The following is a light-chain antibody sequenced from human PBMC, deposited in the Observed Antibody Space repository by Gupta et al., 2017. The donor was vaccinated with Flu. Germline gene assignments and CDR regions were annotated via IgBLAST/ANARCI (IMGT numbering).Light chain of an antibody. Sequence: SVLPQSPSASGPPGPRVTISCSGSSSNIGSNTVNWYQQLPGTAPKLLIYSNNQRPSGVPDRFSGSESGTSASLAISGLQAEDEADYYCAAWDDSRNGWVFGGGTKLTVL. V-gene: IGLV1-44*01. CDR1: SSNIGSNT. CDR2: SNN. CDR3: AAWDDSRNGWV. J-gene: IGLJ3*02.